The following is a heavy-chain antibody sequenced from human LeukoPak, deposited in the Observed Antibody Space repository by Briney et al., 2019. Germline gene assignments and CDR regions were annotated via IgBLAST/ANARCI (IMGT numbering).Heavy chain of an antibody. D-gene: IGHD6-19*01. CDR1: GFTLSSYA. J-gene: IGHJ4*02. Sequence: GGSLRLSCAASGFTLSSYAMHWVRQAPGKGLEYVSAISSNGGSTYYANSVKGRFTISRDNSKNTLYLQMGSLRAEDMAVYYCARDWNNSGYYFDYWGQGTLVTVSS. CDR3: ARDWNNSGYYFDY. CDR2: ISSNGGST. V-gene: IGHV3-64*01.